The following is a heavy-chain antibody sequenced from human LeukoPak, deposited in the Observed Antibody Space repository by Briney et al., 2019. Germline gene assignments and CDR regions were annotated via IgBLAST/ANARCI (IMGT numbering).Heavy chain of an antibody. D-gene: IGHD3-10*01. Sequence: GGSLRLSCATSKFTFSDYWMSWVRQAPGKGLEWVANIREDGSEKYYVGSVKGRFIISRDNAKNSLYLQMNSLRVEDTAVYYCARVDRFGESTHYFDYWGQGTLVTVSS. V-gene: IGHV3-7*01. CDR3: ARVDRFGESTHYFDY. CDR2: IREDGSEK. J-gene: IGHJ4*02. CDR1: KFTFSDYW.